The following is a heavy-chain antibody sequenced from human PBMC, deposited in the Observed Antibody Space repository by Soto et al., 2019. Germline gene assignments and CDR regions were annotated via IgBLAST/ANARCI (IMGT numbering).Heavy chain of an antibody. Sequence: SETLSLTCTVSGGSMSSSNWWNWVRQSPGKGLEWIGEAHHSGRTNYNPSLKSRVTISVDKSKNHFSLKLSSVTAADTAVYYCARGVDGDGYNFGFDYWGQGTLVTVS. V-gene: IGHV4-4*02. CDR2: AHHSGRT. D-gene: IGHD5-12*01. CDR3: ARGVDGDGYNFGFDY. CDR1: GGSMSSSNW. J-gene: IGHJ4*02.